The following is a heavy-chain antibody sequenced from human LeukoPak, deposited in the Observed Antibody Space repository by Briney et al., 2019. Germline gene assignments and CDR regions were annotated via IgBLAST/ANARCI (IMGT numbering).Heavy chain of an antibody. V-gene: IGHV1-69*05. CDR1: GATFSSYA. Sequence: SVKVSCKASGATFSSYAISWVRQAPGQGLEWMGRIIPIFGTANYAQKFQGRVTITTDESTSTAYMELSSPRSEDTAVYYCARDPRSSGWIKGAFDIWGQGTMVTVSS. J-gene: IGHJ3*02. CDR3: ARDPRSSGWIKGAFDI. D-gene: IGHD6-19*01. CDR2: IIPIFGTA.